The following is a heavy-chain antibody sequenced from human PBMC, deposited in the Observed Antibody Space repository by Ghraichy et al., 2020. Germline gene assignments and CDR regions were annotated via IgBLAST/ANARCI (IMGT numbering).Heavy chain of an antibody. CDR3: AKMGWSYSTSPDFGY. CDR1: GFTFSNYA. CDR2: ISGSGGST. D-gene: IGHD6-6*01. Sequence: GGSLRLSCAASGFTFSNYAITWVRQAPGKGLEWVSSISGSGGSTYYADSVKGRFTISRDNSMNTLYLQMNSLRAEDTAVYYCAKMGWSYSTSPDFGYWGQGTLVTVSS. V-gene: IGHV3-23*01. J-gene: IGHJ4*02.